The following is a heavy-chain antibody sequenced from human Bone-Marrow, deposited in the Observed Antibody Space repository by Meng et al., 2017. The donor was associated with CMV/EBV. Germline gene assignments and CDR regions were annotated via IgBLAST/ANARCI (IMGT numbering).Heavy chain of an antibody. J-gene: IGHJ6*02. CDR3: ARDRPYSSPDKYYYYYGMDV. V-gene: IGHV3-66*02. CDR2: IYSGGST. D-gene: IGHD6-13*01. Sequence: ETLSLTCAASGFTVSSNYMSWVRQAPGKGLEWVSVIYSGGSTYYADSVKGRFTISRDNSKNTLYLQMNSLRAEDTAVYYCARDRPYSSPDKYYYYYGMDVWGQGTTVTVSS. CDR1: GFTVSSNY.